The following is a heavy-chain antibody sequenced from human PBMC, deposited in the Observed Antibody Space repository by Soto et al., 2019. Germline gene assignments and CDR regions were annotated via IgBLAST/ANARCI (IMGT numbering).Heavy chain of an antibody. CDR3: ARDRAIRTYYYDSSGYSFDP. D-gene: IGHD3-22*01. CDR2: ISAYNGNT. Sequence: ASVKVSCKASGYTFTSYGISWVRQAPGQGLEWMGWISAYNGNTNYAQKLRGRVTMTTDTSTSTAYMELRSLRSDDTAVYYCARDRAIRTYYYDSSGYSFDPWGQGTLVTVSS. CDR1: GYTFTSYG. J-gene: IGHJ5*02. V-gene: IGHV1-18*01.